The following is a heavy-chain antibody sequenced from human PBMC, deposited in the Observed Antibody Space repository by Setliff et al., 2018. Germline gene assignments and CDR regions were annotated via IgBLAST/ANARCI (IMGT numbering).Heavy chain of an antibody. Sequence: KPSETLSLTCTVSGGSVGNSYYYWNWIRQPAGKGLEWIGRIYTTWSTNYNPSLRSRVSISLDTSKSQFFLKLNSVTAADTAVYYCARDLRIQLWSNNHNYYYYYMDVWGKGTTVTVSS. CDR1: GGSVGNSYYY. D-gene: IGHD5-18*01. CDR3: ARDLRIQLWSNNHNYYYYYMDV. CDR2: IYTTWST. J-gene: IGHJ6*03. V-gene: IGHV4-61*02.